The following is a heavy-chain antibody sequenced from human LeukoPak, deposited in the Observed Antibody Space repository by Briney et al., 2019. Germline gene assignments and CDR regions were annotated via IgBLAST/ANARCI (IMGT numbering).Heavy chain of an antibody. Sequence: SVTVSCKASGGTFRIYAINWVRQAPGKGLEWMGGIIPMINTPKYGQRFQGRVTITADDSSSTGYMEVSSLRSEDAAVYFCAIFQGTYGDNDNDFWGQGTLVTVSS. V-gene: IGHV1-69*13. CDR2: IIPMINTP. J-gene: IGHJ4*02. CDR1: GGTFRIYA. CDR3: AIFQGTYGDNDNDF. D-gene: IGHD4-17*01.